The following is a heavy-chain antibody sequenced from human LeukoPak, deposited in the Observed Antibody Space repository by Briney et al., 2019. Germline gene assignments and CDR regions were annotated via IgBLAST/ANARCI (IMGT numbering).Heavy chain of an antibody. CDR3: ARDYRVRGVTHRSYYSYGMDV. D-gene: IGHD3-10*01. Sequence: SQTLSLTGTVSGGSISSGGYYWSWIRQHPGKGLEWIGYIYYSGSTYYNPSLKSQVTISVDTSKNQFSLKLSSVTAADTAVYHCARDYRVRGVTHRSYYSYGMDVWGQGTTVTVSS. CDR2: IYYSGST. J-gene: IGHJ6*02. V-gene: IGHV4-31*01. CDR1: GGSISSGGYY.